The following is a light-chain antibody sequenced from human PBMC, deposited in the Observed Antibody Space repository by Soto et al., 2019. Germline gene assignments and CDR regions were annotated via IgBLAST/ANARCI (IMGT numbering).Light chain of an antibody. V-gene: IGKV3-20*01. CDR2: AAS. J-gene: IGKJ1*01. CDR1: QSVSSY. CDR3: QQYGSSPWT. Sequence: VMTQSPATLSVSLGVRATLSCRASQSVSSYLVWHQQKPGQAPRLLIYAASRRATGIPDRFSGSGSGTDFTLTISRLEPEDFAVYHCQQYGSSPWTFGQGTKVDIK.